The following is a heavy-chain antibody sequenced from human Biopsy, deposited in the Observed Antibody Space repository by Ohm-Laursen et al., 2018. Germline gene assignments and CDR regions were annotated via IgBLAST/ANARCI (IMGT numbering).Heavy chain of an antibody. CDR1: GGSISSYY. J-gene: IGHJ4*02. CDR3: ATFRASWDTTQGGDY. D-gene: IGHD1-26*01. CDR2: IHHAQSA. V-gene: IGHV4-59*07. Sequence: SDTLSLTCTVSGGSISSYYWMWIRQPPGKGLEWIGYIHHAQSATYSPSLKSRVTISVDTSKNQFSLKMTSVTAADTAVYFCATFRASWDTTQGGDYWGQGTLVTVSS.